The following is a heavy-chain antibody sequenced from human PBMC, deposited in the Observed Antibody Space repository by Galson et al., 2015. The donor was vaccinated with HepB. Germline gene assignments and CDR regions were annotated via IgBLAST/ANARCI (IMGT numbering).Heavy chain of an antibody. J-gene: IGHJ3*02. V-gene: IGHV3-30*18. Sequence: SLRLSCAASGFTFSNFGMHWVRQAPGKGLEWVAAISYDGDSTYYADSVKDRFTISRDNSKSTLSLEMNSLRAEDTAVYYCTKPRRLDTVMDEFDICGQGTTVTVSS. CDR1: GFTFSNFG. CDR2: ISYDGDST. D-gene: IGHD4-11*01. CDR3: TKPRRLDTVMDEFDI.